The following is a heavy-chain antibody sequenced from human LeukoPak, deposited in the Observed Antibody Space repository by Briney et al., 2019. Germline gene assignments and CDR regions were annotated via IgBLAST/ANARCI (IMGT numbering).Heavy chain of an antibody. CDR3: ALHRGYHNGDVVGYFDL. Sequence: GGSLRLSCVASGFSFSDHWMNWFRQAPGKGLEWVATIKKDGSEQYYVDSMKGRLTISRDNSKKILYLQMNSLGAEDTAVYYCALHRGYHNGDVVGYFDLWGRGSLVIVSS. V-gene: IGHV3-7*03. J-gene: IGHJ2*01. D-gene: IGHD6-13*01. CDR1: GFSFSDHW. CDR2: IKKDGSEQ.